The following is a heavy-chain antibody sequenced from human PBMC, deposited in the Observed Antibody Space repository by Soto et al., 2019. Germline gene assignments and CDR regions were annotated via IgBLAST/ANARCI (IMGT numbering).Heavy chain of an antibody. J-gene: IGHJ6*02. V-gene: IGHV1-2*02. D-gene: IGHD3-10*01. CDR3: GRGRPDWGVYDDVDI. Sequence: ASVKVSCKASEYIVIDSYVHWVRQAPGRGFQCMGSINSHTKEINYAQIFRDRMTLTKDTSLNVVYMELRRLEFDDTAVYYCGRGRPDWGVYDDVDIWGRGTSVTVSS. CDR2: INSHTKEI. CDR1: EYIVIDSY.